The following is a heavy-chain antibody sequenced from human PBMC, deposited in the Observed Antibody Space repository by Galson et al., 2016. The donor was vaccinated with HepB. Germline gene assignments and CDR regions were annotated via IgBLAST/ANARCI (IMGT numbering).Heavy chain of an antibody. CDR2: ITIDGSTT. D-gene: IGHD4-23*01. CDR1: GFTLSNYW. V-gene: IGHV3-74*01. Sequence: SLRLSCAASGFTLSNYWMNWVRQAPGKGLVWVSHITIDGSTTTYADSVKGRFTISRDNSKNTLYLQMNSLRAEDTAVYFYARDLLRGGRIDYWGQGTLVTVSS. J-gene: IGHJ4*02. CDR3: ARDLLRGGRIDY.